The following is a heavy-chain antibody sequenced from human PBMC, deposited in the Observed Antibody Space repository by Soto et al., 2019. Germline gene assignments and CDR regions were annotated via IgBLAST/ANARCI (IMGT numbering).Heavy chain of an antibody. Sequence: TPSLTCTVSGYSLTSGGYYWGWIRHLPGKGLEWIGYIYYSGGTQFNPSLKSRVSMSVDTSKNQFSLRLSSVTAADTAVYYCATLLGSHQHYYFGIDVWGQGTTVTVSS. CDR1: GYSLTSGGYY. CDR2: IYYSGGT. D-gene: IGHD2-2*01. J-gene: IGHJ6*02. CDR3: ATLLGSHQHYYFGIDV. V-gene: IGHV4-31*03.